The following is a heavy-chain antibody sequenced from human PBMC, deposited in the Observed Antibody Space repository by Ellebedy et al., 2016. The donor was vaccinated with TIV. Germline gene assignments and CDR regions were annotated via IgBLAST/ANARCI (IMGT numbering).Heavy chain of an antibody. V-gene: IGHV4-59*01. Sequence: SETLSLSXTVSGGSISSYFWSWIRQPPEKGLEWIGHFYYTGCTNYNPSLKSRVTISVDTSKNQFSLNLNSVTAADTAVYYCARRGQMEILRHAFEIWGQGTMVIVS. CDR1: GGSISSYF. CDR2: FYYTGCT. J-gene: IGHJ3*02. CDR3: ARRGQMEILRHAFEI. D-gene: IGHD5-24*01.